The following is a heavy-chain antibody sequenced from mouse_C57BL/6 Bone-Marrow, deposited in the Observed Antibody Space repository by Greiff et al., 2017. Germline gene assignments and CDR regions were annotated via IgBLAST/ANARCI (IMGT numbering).Heavy chain of an antibody. V-gene: IGHV5-17*01. CDR1: GFTFSDYG. Sequence: EVQLVESGGGLVKPGGSLKLSCAASGFTFSDYGMHWVRQAPEKGLEWVAYISSCSSTIYYADTVKGRFTISRDNAKNTLFLQMSRLRSEDTAMYYCARPEYSKSYAMDYWGQGTSVTVSS. CDR2: ISSCSSTI. CDR3: ARPEYSKSYAMDY. J-gene: IGHJ4*01. D-gene: IGHD2-5*01.